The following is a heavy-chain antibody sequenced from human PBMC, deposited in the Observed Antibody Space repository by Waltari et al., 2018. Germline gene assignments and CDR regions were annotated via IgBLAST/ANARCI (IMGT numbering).Heavy chain of an antibody. D-gene: IGHD6-19*01. CDR2: ISSSSSYI. J-gene: IGHJ4*02. CDR3: ARGGAAGTDY. CDR1: GSTFSSYS. V-gene: IGHV3-21*01. Sequence: EVQLVESGGGLVKPGGSLRLSCAASGSTFSSYSMNWVRQAPGKGLEWVSSISSSSSYIYYADSVKGRFTISRDNAKNSLYLQMNSLRAEDTAVYYCARGGAAGTDYWGQGTLVTVSS.